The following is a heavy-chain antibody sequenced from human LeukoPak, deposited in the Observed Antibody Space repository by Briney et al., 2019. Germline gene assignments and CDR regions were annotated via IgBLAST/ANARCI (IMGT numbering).Heavy chain of an antibody. V-gene: IGHV4-31*03. J-gene: IGHJ4*02. D-gene: IGHD2-2*01. CDR1: GGSISSGGYY. CDR3: ARAIDQLLDFDY. CDR2: IYYSGST. Sequence: SETLSLTCTVSGGSISSGGYYWSWIRQHPGKGLEWIGYIYYSGSTYYNPSLKSRVTIPVDTSKNQFSLKLSSVTAADTAVYYCARAIDQLLDFDYWGQGTLVTVSS.